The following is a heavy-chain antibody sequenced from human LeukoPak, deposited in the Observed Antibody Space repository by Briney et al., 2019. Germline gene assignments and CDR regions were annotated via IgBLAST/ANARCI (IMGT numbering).Heavy chain of an antibody. J-gene: IGHJ4*02. Sequence: GGSLRLSCAASGFTFSSYARHWVRQAPGKGLEWVAVIWYDGSNEYYADSVKGRFTISRDNSKNTLYLQMNSLRAEDTAVYYCARSLYGSGSYYKEYPYYFDYWGQGTLVTVSS. CDR2: IWYDGSNE. V-gene: IGHV3-33*01. CDR3: ARSLYGSGSYYKEYPYYFDY. D-gene: IGHD3-10*01. CDR1: GFTFSSYA.